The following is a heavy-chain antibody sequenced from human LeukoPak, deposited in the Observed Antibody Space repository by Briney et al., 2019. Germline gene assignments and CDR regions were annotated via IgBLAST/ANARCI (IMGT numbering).Heavy chain of an antibody. CDR2: ISAYNGNT. CDR1: GYTFTDYA. J-gene: IGHJ4*02. Sequence: ASVKVSCKASGYTFTDYAMNWVRQAPGQGLEWMGWISAYNGNTNYAQKLQGRVTMTTDTSTSTAYMELRSLRSDDTAVYYCARKSWVTAGDYWGQGTLVTVSS. V-gene: IGHV1-18*01. CDR3: ARKSWVTAGDY. D-gene: IGHD2-21*02.